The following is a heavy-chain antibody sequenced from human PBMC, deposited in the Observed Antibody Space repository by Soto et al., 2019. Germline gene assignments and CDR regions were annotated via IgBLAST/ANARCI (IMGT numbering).Heavy chain of an antibody. CDR1: GFPFSSYG. CDR2: ISYDGSKK. D-gene: IGHD2-15*01. CDR3: AGGQYYFDY. V-gene: IGHV3-30*03. Sequence: QVQLVESGGGVXXXXRSLRLSCAASGFPFSSYGMHWVRQAPGKGLDWVALISYDGSKKYYADSVKGRFTISRDNSKQTLYLQMSSLRAEDTAVYYCAGGQYYFDYCGQGTLVSVSS. J-gene: IGHJ4*02.